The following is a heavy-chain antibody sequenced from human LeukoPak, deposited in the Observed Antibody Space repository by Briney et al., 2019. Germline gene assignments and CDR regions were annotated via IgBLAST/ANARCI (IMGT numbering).Heavy chain of an antibody. CDR2: IYWDDDK. CDR1: GFSLSTSGVG. D-gene: IGHD3-10*01. Sequence: SGPTLVKPTQTLTLTCTFSGFSLSTSGVGVGWIRQPPGKALEWLALIYWDDDKRYSPSLKSRLTITKDTSKNQVVPTMTNMDPVDTATYYCAHGSLWFRDNWFDPWGQGTLVTVSS. J-gene: IGHJ5*02. CDR3: AHGSLWFRDNWFDP. V-gene: IGHV2-5*02.